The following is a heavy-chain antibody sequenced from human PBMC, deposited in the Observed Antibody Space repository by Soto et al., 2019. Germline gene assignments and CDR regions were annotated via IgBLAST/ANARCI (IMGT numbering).Heavy chain of an antibody. V-gene: IGHV3-53*01. D-gene: IGHD5-18*01. J-gene: IGHJ6*02. Sequence: GGSLRLSCAASGFTVSSNYMSWVRQAPGKGLEWVSVIYSGGSTYYADSVKGRFTISRDNSKNTLYLQMNSLRAEDTAVYYCAREYSYGYYSYSGMDVWGQETTLTVSS. CDR2: IYSGGST. CDR3: AREYSYGYYSYSGMDV. CDR1: GFTVSSNY.